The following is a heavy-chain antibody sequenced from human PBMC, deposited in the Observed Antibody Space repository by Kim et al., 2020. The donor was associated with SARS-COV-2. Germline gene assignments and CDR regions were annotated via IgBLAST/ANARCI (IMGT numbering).Heavy chain of an antibody. D-gene: IGHD2-8*01. CDR3: AKDPVGYCSNGYCSSIDS. V-gene: IGHV3-30*18. J-gene: IGHJ4*02. Sequence: GGSLRLSCAASGFTFRGYGMHWVRQAPGKGLEWVALILYDGSNKYYADSVKGRFTISRDNSKNTLYLQMTSLRLEDTAVYFCAKDPVGYCSNGYCSSIDSWGQGTLVTVSS. CDR2: ILYDGSNK. CDR1: GFTFRGYG.